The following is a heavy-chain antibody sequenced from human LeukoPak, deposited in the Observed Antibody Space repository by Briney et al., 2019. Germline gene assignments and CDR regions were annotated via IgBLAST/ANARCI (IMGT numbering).Heavy chain of an antibody. CDR2: IYYSGST. D-gene: IGHD2-21*02. CDR1: GGSISSYY. J-gene: IGHJ5*02. V-gene: IGHV4-59*08. Sequence: PSETLSLTCTVSGGSISSYYWSWLRQPPGKGLEWIGYIYYSGSTNYNPSLKSRVTISVDTSKNQFSLKLSSVTAADTAVYYCARAYCGGDCYHPFDPWGQGTLVTVSS. CDR3: ARAYCGGDCYHPFDP.